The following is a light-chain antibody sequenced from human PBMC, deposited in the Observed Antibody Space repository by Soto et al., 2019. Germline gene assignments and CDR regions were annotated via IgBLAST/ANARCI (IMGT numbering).Light chain of an antibody. J-gene: IGLJ1*01. CDR3: SSYTSGSTPYV. CDR1: SSDVGGYNY. V-gene: IGLV2-14*01. Sequence: QSVLTQPASVSGSPGQSITISCTGTSSDVGGYNYVSWYQQHPGKAPKLMIFEVSNRPSGISNRLSGSKSGNTASLTISGLQPEDEADYYCSSYTSGSTPYVFGTGTKLTVL. CDR2: EVS.